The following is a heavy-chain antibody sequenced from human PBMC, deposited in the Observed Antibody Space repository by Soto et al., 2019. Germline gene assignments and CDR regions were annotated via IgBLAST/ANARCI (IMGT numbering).Heavy chain of an antibody. CDR3: ARDRGVAPPVAGNTHYYYYMDV. CDR2: ISGFNGNT. D-gene: IGHD6-19*01. V-gene: IGHV1-18*01. Sequence: QDQLVQSGAEVKKPGASVTVSCKASGYSFTNYGITWVRQAPGQGLEWMGWISGFNGNTHYAQKLQGRVTMTTDASTSRAYMELRRLRSDDTAVYYCARDRGVAPPVAGNTHYYYYMDVWGKGTTVTVSS. J-gene: IGHJ6*03. CDR1: GYSFTNYG.